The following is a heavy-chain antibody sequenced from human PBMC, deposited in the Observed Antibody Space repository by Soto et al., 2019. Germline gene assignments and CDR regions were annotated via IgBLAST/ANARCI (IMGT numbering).Heavy chain of an antibody. CDR3: ARSITMVRGVPPRAYNWFDP. CDR2: INHSGST. J-gene: IGHJ5*02. D-gene: IGHD3-10*01. CDR1: GGSFSGYY. V-gene: IGHV4-34*01. Sequence: SSETLSLICAVYGGSFSGYYWSWIRQPPGKGLEWIGEINHSGSTNYNPSLKSRVTISVDTPKNQFSLKLSSVTAADTAVYYCARSITMVRGVPPRAYNWFDPWGQGTLVTVSS.